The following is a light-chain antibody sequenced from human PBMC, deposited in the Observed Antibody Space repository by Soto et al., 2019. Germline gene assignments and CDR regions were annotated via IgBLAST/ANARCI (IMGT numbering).Light chain of an antibody. CDR2: GAS. CDR3: QQYGSSPIT. V-gene: IGKV3-20*01. J-gene: IGKJ5*01. CDR1: QSVSSNY. Sequence: EIVLTQSPGTLSLSPGERATLSCRASQSVSSNYLAWYQQKPGQAPRLLIYGASSRATGIPDRFSGSGSGTDFTLTISGLEPEDFAVFYCQQYGSSPITFGQGTRLENK.